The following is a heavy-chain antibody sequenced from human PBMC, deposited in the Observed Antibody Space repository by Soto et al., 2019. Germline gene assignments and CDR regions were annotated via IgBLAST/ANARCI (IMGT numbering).Heavy chain of an antibody. CDR1: GFSVSSKY. CDR3: TRDDVHFNGDRYYGVSMDV. V-gene: IGHV3-66*01. CDR2: IQSGGTT. D-gene: IGHD2-8*01. Sequence: PGGSLRLSCAASGFSVSSKYMSWVRQAPGKGLEWVSLIQSGGTTYYAGSVKGRFTISRDYSENTLFLQMNSLRVEDTAVYYCTRDDVHFNGDRYYGVSMDVWGKGTTVTVSS. J-gene: IGHJ6*03.